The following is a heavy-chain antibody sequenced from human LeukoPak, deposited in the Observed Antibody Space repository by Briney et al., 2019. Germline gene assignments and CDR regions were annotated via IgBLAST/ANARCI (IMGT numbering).Heavy chain of an antibody. J-gene: IGHJ4*02. CDR2: IIPILGIP. CDR1: GGTFSSFA. V-gene: IGHV1-69*04. D-gene: IGHD6-19*01. Sequence: SVKVSCKASGGTFSSFAVSWVRQAPGQGLEWMGRIIPILGIPNYAHQFQGSVTLTADESTNTVYMELSSLRSEDTAVYYCARSGYSSGWYRGPFDYWGQGTLVTVSS. CDR3: ARSGYSSGWYRGPFDY.